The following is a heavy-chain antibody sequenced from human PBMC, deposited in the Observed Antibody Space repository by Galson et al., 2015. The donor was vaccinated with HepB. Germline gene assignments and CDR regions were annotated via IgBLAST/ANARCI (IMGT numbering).Heavy chain of an antibody. Sequence: SLRLSCAASGFIFNNYDMIWVRQAPGKGLEWVSSTNSGSSYIYYADSVKGRFTISRDNTKNSLYLQMNSLRAEDTALYYCARNPPLGTPLDYWGQGTLVTVSS. V-gene: IGHV3-21*01. CDR2: TNSGSSYI. D-gene: IGHD7-27*01. CDR3: ARNPPLGTPLDY. CDR1: GFIFNNYD. J-gene: IGHJ4*02.